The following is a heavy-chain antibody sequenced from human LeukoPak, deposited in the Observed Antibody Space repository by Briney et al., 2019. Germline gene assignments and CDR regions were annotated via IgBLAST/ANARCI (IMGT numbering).Heavy chain of an antibody. V-gene: IGHV3-7*01. D-gene: IGHD3-16*01. CDR2: IKQDGSEK. CDR1: GFTFSSYW. Sequence: GGSLRLSCAASGFTFSSYWMSWVRQAPGKGLEWVANIKQDGSEKYYVDSVKGRFTISRDNAKNSLYLQINSLRAEDTAVYYCARDRHGSSWSHKYYDYVWGLNPVDYWGQGTLVTVSS. J-gene: IGHJ4*02. CDR3: ARDRHGSSWSHKYYDYVWGLNPVDY.